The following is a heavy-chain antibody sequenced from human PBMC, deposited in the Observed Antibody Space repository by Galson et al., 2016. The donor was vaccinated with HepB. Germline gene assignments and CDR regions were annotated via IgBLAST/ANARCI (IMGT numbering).Heavy chain of an antibody. CDR1: GVSLSDYN. Sequence: SLRLSCAASGVSLSDYNMNWVRQAPGKGLEWVSYITSSSTVIYYADSVKGRFTISRDNAKNSLYLQMNSLRAEDTAVYYFASDSSSGYFFESWGQGALVTVSS. D-gene: IGHD6-13*01. CDR2: ITSSSTVI. V-gene: IGHV3-21*05. CDR3: ASDSSSGYFFES. J-gene: IGHJ4*02.